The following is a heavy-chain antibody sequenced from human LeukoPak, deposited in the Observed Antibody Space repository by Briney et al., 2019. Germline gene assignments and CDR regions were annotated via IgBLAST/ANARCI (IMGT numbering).Heavy chain of an antibody. D-gene: IGHD3/OR15-3a*01. Sequence: GGPLRLPGEALEYTFADNAIGWSARAQGRGWNGSPIKGPTTGTLYYADSVRGRFTISRDNSKDTLYLQMQSLRADDTAVYHCARVKGYFDLGNYYGFFDYWGQGTLVTVSS. CDR3: ARVKGYFDLGNYYGFFDY. V-gene: IGHV3-23*01. CDR2: KGPTTGTL. CDR1: EYTFADNA. J-gene: IGHJ4*02.